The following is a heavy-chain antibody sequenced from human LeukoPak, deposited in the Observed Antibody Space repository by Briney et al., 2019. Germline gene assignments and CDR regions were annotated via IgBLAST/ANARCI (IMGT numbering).Heavy chain of an antibody. V-gene: IGHV1-24*01. CDR1: GYTLTELS. CDR2: FDPEDGET. D-gene: IGHD2-2*01. Sequence: GASVKVSCKVSGYTLTELSMHWVRQAPGKGLEWMGGFDPEDGETIYAQKFQGRVTMTEDTSTDTAYMELSSLRSEDTAVYYCATSALGYCSSTSCHRDYWGQGTPVTVSS. CDR3: ATSALGYCSSTSCHRDY. J-gene: IGHJ4*02.